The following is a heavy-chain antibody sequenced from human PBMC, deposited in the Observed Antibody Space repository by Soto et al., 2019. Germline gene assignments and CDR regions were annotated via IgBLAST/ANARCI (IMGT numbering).Heavy chain of an antibody. CDR3: ARESSSTVTTGGGGSAKDY. V-gene: IGHV3-30-3*01. J-gene: IGHJ4*02. CDR2: ISYDGTNR. D-gene: IGHD4-17*01. Sequence: QVHLVESGGGVVQPERSLRLSCAASGLTFSNYAMHWVRQAPGKGLEWVAFISYDGTNRCYPDSVKGRFTISRDNSKNTRYLQMNSRKTEDTAVYYCARESSSTVTTGGGGSAKDYWGQGTLVTVSS. CDR1: GLTFSNYA.